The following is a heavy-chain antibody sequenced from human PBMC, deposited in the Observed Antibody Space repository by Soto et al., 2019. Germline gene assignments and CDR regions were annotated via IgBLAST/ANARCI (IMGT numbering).Heavy chain of an antibody. V-gene: IGHV4-39*01. D-gene: IGHD6-13*01. J-gene: IGHJ4*02. CDR3: ASPVFPEAAAGLIDY. CDR2: IYYSGST. Sequence: SETLSLICTVSGGSISSSSYYWGWVRQPPGKGLEWIGSIYYSGSTYYNPSLKSRVTISVDTSKNQFSPKLSSVTAADTAVYYCASPVFPEAAAGLIDYWGQGTLVTVSS. CDR1: GGSISSSSYY.